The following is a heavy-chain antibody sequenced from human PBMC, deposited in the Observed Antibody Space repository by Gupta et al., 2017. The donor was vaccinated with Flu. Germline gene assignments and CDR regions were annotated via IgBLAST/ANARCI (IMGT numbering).Heavy chain of an antibody. CDR2: INTVGTYI. D-gene: IGHD3-10*01. CDR3: ARERDFDGSTEYFDP. V-gene: IGHV3-11*05. CDR1: GFTFSDYY. Sequence: VQLVESGGGLVKPGGSLRLSCVGSGFTFSDYYMSWMRQAPGKGLEWVSYINTVGTYITYADSVRGRFTISRDNGKNSLYLQMDGLRADDTGIYYCARERDFDGSTEYFDPWGQGTLVTVSS. J-gene: IGHJ5*02.